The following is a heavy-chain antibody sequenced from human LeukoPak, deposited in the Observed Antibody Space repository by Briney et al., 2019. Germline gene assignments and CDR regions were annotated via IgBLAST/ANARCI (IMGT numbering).Heavy chain of an antibody. J-gene: IGHJ4*02. Sequence: SVKVSCKASGGTFSSYAISWVRQAPGQGLEWMGGIIPIFGTANYAQKFQGRVTMTTDTSTSTAYMELRSLRSDDTAVYYCARGVRLINPHDYWGQGTLVTVSS. CDR3: ARGVRLINPHDY. CDR2: IIPIFGTA. V-gene: IGHV1-69*05. D-gene: IGHD3-10*01. CDR1: GGTFSSYA.